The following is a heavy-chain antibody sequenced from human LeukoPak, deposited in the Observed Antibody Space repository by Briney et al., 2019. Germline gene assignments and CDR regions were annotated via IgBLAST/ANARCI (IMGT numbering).Heavy chain of an antibody. V-gene: IGHV3-23*01. CDR1: GFTFGSCA. CDR2: ISGSGGST. D-gene: IGHD6-13*01. CDR3: AKESGGSSWRSDY. J-gene: IGHJ4*02. Sequence: PGGSLRLSCAASGFTFGSCAMSWVRQAPGKGLEWVSAISGSGGSTYYANSVKGRFTISRDNSKNTLYLQMNSLRAEDTAIYYCAKESGGSSWRSDYWGQGTLVTVSS.